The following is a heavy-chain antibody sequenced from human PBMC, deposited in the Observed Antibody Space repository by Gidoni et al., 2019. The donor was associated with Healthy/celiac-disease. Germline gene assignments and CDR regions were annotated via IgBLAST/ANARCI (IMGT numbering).Heavy chain of an antibody. V-gene: IGHV3-21*01. J-gene: IGHJ3*02. D-gene: IGHD2-8*01. Sequence: EVQLVESGGGLVKPGGSLRLSCVASGFTFRSYSMNWVRQAPGKGLEWVSSISSSSSYIYYADSVKGRFTISRDNAKNSLYLQMNSLRAEDTAVYYCARDSYVGRADAFDIWGQGTMVTVSS. CDR1: GFTFRSYS. CDR3: ARDSYVGRADAFDI. CDR2: ISSSSSYI.